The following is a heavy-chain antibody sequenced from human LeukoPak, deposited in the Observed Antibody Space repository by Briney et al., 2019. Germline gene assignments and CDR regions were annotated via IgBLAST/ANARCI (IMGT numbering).Heavy chain of an antibody. J-gene: IGHJ4*02. Sequence: GGSPRLSCAASGFTFSSYGMHWVRQAPGKGLEWVAVISYDGSNKSYADSVKGRFAISRDNSKNTIYLQMNSLRAEDTAVYYCAFYRGAHSYFPYXGQGTLVTVSS. CDR3: AFYRGAHSYFPY. CDR2: ISYDGSNK. CDR1: GFTFSSYG. D-gene: IGHD3-10*01. V-gene: IGHV3-30*03.